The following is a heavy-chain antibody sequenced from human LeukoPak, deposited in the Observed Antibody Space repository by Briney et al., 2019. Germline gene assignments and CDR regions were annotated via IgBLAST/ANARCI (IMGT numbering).Heavy chain of an antibody. Sequence: SVKVSCKASGGTFSSYAISWVRQAPGQGLEWMGGITPILGVPNYAQKFRGRVTITADGSTSTAYMELSSLRSEDTAMYYCASSVTIFGVLDFWGQGTLVTVSS. CDR3: ASSVTIFGVLDF. CDR2: ITPILGVP. D-gene: IGHD3-3*01. J-gene: IGHJ4*02. CDR1: GGTFSSYA. V-gene: IGHV1-69*01.